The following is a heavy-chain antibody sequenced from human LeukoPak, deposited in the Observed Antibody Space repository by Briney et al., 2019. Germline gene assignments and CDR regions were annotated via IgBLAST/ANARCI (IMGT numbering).Heavy chain of an antibody. CDR2: INPNSGGT. CDR1: GYTFTGYY. J-gene: IGHJ4*02. CDR3: ARDLEGYSSSWYVY. V-gene: IGHV1-2*04. Sequence: ASVKVSCKASGYTFTGYYMHWVRQAPGQGLEWMGWINPNSGGTNYAQKFQGWVTMTRDTSISTAYMELSRLRSDDTAVYYCARDLEGYSSSWYVYWGQGTLVTVSS. D-gene: IGHD6-13*01.